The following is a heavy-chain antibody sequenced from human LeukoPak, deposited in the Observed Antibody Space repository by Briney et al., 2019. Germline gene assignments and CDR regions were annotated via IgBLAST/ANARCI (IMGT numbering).Heavy chain of an antibody. V-gene: IGHV3-43D*03. CDR3: ATAPYDSIGIFDY. J-gene: IGHJ4*02. D-gene: IGHD3-22*01. Sequence: GGSLRLSCAASGFTFDDYAMHWVRQAPGKGLECVSLISWDGDSTYYSDSVKGRFSISRDNNKNSLYLQMNSLRTEDTALYYCATAPYDSIGIFDYWGQGTLVTVSS. CDR1: GFTFDDYA. CDR2: ISWDGDST.